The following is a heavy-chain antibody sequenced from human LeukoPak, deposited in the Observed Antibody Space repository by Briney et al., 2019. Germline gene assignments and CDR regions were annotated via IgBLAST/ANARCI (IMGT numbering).Heavy chain of an antibody. CDR3: ARGATYAYYQDY. Sequence: GGSLRLSCADSGFTFSSHWMHWVRQAPGKGLVWVSRIKYDASSTSYADSVKGRFTISRDNAKNTLYLQMNSLRAEDTAVYYCARGATYAYYQDYWGQGTLVTVSA. D-gene: IGHD1-26*01. CDR1: GFTFSSHW. J-gene: IGHJ4*02. V-gene: IGHV3-74*01. CDR2: IKYDASST.